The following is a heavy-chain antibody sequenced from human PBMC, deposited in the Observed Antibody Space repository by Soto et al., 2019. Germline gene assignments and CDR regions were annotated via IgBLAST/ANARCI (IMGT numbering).Heavy chain of an antibody. D-gene: IGHD2-8*01. CDR2: INHSGST. V-gene: IGHV4-34*01. CDR1: GGSFSGYY. J-gene: IGHJ4*02. Sequence: SETLSLTCAVYGGSFSGYYWSWIRQPPGKGLEWIGEINHSGSTNYNPSLKSRVTISVDTSKNQFSLELSSVTAADTAVYYCARVRVSIVLMVYAISWFDYWGQGTLVTVSS. CDR3: ARVRVSIVLMVYAISWFDY.